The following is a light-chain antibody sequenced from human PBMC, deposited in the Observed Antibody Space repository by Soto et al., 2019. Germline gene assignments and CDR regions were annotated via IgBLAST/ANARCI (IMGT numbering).Light chain of an antibody. CDR3: QQHTHWPPWT. Sequence: PGGRATLSCRASENVRTFVDWYQQKPGQAPRLLIHGASNRATGIPDRFSDSGSGTDFPLTISNLEPEDFAVYYCQQHTHWPPWTFGQGTRVEIQ. CDR2: GAS. J-gene: IGKJ1*01. CDR1: ENVRTF. V-gene: IGKV3-11*01.